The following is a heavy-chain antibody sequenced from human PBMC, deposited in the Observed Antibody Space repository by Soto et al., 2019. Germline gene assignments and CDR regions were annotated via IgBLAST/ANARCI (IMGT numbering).Heavy chain of an antibody. CDR3: ARHPVYATGWQIDY. CDR1: GGSISSYY. V-gene: IGHV4-59*05. J-gene: IGHJ4*02. D-gene: IGHD2-2*01. Sequence: SETLSLTCTVSGGSISSYYWSWIRQPPGKGLEWIGRIYNSGSTYYNASLKSRVSISIDTSKNQFSLKLISVTAADTAVYYCARHPVYATGWQIDYWGQGALVTVSS. CDR2: IYNSGST.